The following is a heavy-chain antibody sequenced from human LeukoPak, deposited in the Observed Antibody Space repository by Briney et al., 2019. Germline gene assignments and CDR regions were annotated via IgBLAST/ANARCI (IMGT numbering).Heavy chain of an antibody. CDR1: GYTFTTYF. Sequence: ASVKVSCKASGYTFTTYFMHWLRQAPGQGLEWMGIIHTSGGTTKYAQKFQDRDTMTRDSSTNTVYMESSSLKFDDTAVYYCSRDYTMVPGVIDYWGQGTLVTVSS. J-gene: IGHJ4*02. CDR3: SRDYTMVPGVIDY. D-gene: IGHD3-10*01. CDR2: IHTSGGTT. V-gene: IGHV1-46*01.